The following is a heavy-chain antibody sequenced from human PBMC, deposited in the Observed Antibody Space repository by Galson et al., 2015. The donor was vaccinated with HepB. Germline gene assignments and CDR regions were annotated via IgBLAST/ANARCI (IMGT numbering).Heavy chain of an antibody. CDR1: GFDFNNCG. J-gene: IGHJ4*02. V-gene: IGHV3-33*01. CDR2: MWSDGSNK. D-gene: IGHD3-10*01. Sequence: SLRLSCAASGFDFNNCGMHWVRQAPGKGPEWVEVMWSDGSNKLYADSVTGRFTISRDNSNNTLYLQMNSLGVEDTAVYYCAREGKDGSGTYLDYWGQGTPVTVSS. CDR3: AREGKDGSGTYLDY.